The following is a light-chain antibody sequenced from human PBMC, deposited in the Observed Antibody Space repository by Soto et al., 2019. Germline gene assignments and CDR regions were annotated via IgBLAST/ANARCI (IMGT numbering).Light chain of an antibody. CDR3: QQYGTPRSVT. CDR1: QSVSSN. Sequence: EIVMTQSPATLSVSPGERATLSCRASQSVSSNLAWYQQKPGQAPRLLIYGASTRATGIPARFSGSGSGTEFTLTISKVEPEDFAVYYCQQYGTPRSVTFGQGTRLGIK. CDR2: GAS. V-gene: IGKV3-15*01. J-gene: IGKJ5*01.